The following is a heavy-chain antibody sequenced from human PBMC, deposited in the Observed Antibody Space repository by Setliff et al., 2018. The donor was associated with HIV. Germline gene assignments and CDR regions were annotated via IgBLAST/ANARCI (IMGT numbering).Heavy chain of an antibody. CDR1: GGSISSGGYY. CDR2: IYYSGST. Sequence: PSETLSLTCTVSGGSISSGGYYWSWIRQHPGKGLEWIGYIYYSGSTYYDPSLKSRVTISVDTSKNQFSLKLSSVTAADTAVYYCAREYYDSSGYYYPTELPTGFDPWGQGTLVTVSS. D-gene: IGHD3-22*01. CDR3: AREYYDSSGYYYPTELPTGFDP. V-gene: IGHV4-31*03. J-gene: IGHJ5*02.